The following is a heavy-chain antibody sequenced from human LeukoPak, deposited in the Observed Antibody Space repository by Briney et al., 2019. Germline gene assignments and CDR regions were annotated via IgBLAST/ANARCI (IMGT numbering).Heavy chain of an antibody. D-gene: IGHD3-3*01. Sequence: ASVKVSYKASGGTFSSYAISWARQAPGQGLEWMGIINPSGGSTSYAQKFQGRVTMTRDTSTSTVYMELSSLRSEDTAVYYCARDALNYDFWSGLNYFDYWGQGTLVTVSS. V-gene: IGHV1-46*01. CDR3: ARDALNYDFWSGLNYFDY. CDR2: INPSGGST. J-gene: IGHJ4*02. CDR1: GGTFSSYA.